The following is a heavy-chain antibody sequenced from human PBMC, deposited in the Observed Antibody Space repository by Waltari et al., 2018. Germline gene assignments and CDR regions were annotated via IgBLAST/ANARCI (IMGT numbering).Heavy chain of an antibody. CDR1: GGPLSSSSYY. CDR2: IYYSGST. D-gene: IGHD5-12*01. Sequence: QLQLQESGPGLVKPSETLSLTCTVSGGPLSSSSYYWAWLRQPPGKGLEWIGSIYYSGSTYYNLSLKSRVTISVDRSRNQVSLKLTSVTAADTAVYFCAREVPRNGYIGLIYYYMDVWGKGTTVTVSS. V-gene: IGHV4-39*01. J-gene: IGHJ6*03. CDR3: AREVPRNGYIGLIYYYMDV.